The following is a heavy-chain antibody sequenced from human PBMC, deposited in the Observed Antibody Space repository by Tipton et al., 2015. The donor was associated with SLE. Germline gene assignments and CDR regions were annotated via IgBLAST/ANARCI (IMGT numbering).Heavy chain of an antibody. D-gene: IGHD3-16*01. CDR1: GYTFTSYG. CDR3: ARARPNMITFGGEENY. V-gene: IGHV1-18*01. CDR2: ISAYNGNT. Sequence: QSGAEVKKPGASGKVSCKASGYTFTSYGISWVRQAPGQGLEWMGWISAYNGNTNYAQKLQGRVTMTTDTSTSTAYMELRSLRSDDTAVYYCARARPNMITFGGEENYWGQGTLVTVSS. J-gene: IGHJ4*02.